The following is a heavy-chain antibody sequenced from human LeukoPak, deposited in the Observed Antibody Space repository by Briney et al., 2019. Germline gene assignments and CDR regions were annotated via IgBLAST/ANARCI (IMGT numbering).Heavy chain of an antibody. CDR1: GYTFTSYG. CDR2: ISAYNGNT. D-gene: IGHD3-22*01. J-gene: IGHJ4*02. Sequence: VASVKVSCKASGYTFTSYGISWVRQAPGQGLEWMGWISAYNGNTNYAQKLQGRVTMTTDTSTSTAYMELRSLRSDDTAVYYCARVWRYYDSSGYKYYFDYWGQGTLVTVSS. CDR3: ARVWRYYDSSGYKYYFDY. V-gene: IGHV1-18*01.